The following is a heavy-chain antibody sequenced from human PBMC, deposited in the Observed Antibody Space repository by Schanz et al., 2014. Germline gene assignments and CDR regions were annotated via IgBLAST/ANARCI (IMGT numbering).Heavy chain of an antibody. Sequence: EVHLVESGGGLVQPGGSLRLSCAASGFNFITFAMSWVRQAPGKGPEWVSAIGGDASRTYYADSVKGRFTISRDNSKSTLYPQRNSLRADDTALYYCARAPPLVRGIAGWFGPWGQGSLVTVSS. D-gene: IGHD3-10*01. V-gene: IGHV3-23*04. J-gene: IGHJ5*02. CDR1: GFNFITFA. CDR3: ARAPPLVRGIAGWFGP. CDR2: IGGDASRT.